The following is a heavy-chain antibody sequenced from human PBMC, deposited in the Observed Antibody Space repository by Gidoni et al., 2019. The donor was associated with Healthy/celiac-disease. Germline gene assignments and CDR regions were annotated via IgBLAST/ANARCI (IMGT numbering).Heavy chain of an antibody. J-gene: IGHJ4*02. CDR3: ARDLGVVVPAAIFDY. Sequence: HWVRQAPGKGLEWVAVIWYDGSNKYYADSVKGRFTISRDNSKNTLYLQMNSLRAEDTAVYYCARDLGVVVPAAIFDYWGQGTLVTVSS. D-gene: IGHD2-2*02. V-gene: IGHV3-33*01. CDR2: IWYDGSNK.